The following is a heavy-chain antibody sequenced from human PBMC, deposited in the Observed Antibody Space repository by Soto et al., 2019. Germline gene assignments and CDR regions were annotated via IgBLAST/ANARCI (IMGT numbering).Heavy chain of an antibody. J-gene: IGHJ5*02. Sequence: QVQLQESGPGLVKPSETLSLTCTVSGGSVSSGSYYWSWIRQPPGTGLEWIGYIYYSGSTNYNPSLKSRVTISVDTSKNQFSLKLSSVTAADTAVYYCAREGITMVRGVITNWFDPWGQGTLVTVSS. V-gene: IGHV4-61*01. CDR3: AREGITMVRGVITNWFDP. D-gene: IGHD3-10*01. CDR1: GGSVSSGSYY. CDR2: IYYSGST.